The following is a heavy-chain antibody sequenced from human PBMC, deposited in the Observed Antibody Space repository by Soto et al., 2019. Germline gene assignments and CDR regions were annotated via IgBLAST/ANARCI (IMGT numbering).Heavy chain of an antibody. J-gene: IGHJ4*02. D-gene: IGHD3-10*01. CDR1: GYTFTGYY. V-gene: IGHV1-2*02. Sequence: ASVKVSCKASGYTFTGYYMHWVRQAPGQGLEWMGWINPNSGGTNYAQKFQGRVTMTRDTSISTAYMELSRLRSDDTAVYYCARWLLWFGELWRGNFDYWGQGTLVTVSS. CDR2: INPNSGGT. CDR3: ARWLLWFGELWRGNFDY.